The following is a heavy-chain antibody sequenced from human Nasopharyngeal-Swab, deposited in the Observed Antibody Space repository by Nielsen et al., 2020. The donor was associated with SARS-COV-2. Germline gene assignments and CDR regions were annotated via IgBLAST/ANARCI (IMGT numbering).Heavy chain of an antibody. CDR2: INPKGGST. CDR3: ARDIGDYRSFAY. Sequence: WVRQAPGQGLKWMGIINPKGGSTNYAQKFLGRITMTRDTPTTTVYMELSSLRSEDTAVYYCARDIGDYRSFAYWGQGTLVTVSS. D-gene: IGHD4-17*01. J-gene: IGHJ4*02. V-gene: IGHV1-46*01.